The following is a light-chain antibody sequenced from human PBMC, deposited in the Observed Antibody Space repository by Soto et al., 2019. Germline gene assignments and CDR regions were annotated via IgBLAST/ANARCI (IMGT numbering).Light chain of an antibody. CDR1: SSDVGSYNL. Sequence: QSVLTQPASVSGSPGQSITISCTGTSSDVGSYNLVSWYQQHPGKAPKLMIYEGSKRPSGVSNRFSGSKSGNTASLTISGFQFEDEADYYCCSYAGSSTYVFGTGTKVTV. J-gene: IGLJ1*01. V-gene: IGLV2-23*01. CDR3: CSYAGSSTYV. CDR2: EGS.